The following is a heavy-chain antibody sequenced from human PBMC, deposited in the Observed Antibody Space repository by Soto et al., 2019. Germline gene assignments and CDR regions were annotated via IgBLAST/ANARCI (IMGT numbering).Heavy chain of an antibody. CDR1: GFTFSSYA. Sequence: QVQLVESGGGVVQPGRSLRLSCAASGFTFSSYAMHWVRQAPGKGLEWVAVISYDGSNKYYADSVKGRFTISRDNSKNTLYLQMYSLRAEDTAVYYCASDIVVVVAATPFDYWGQGTLVTVSS. CDR3: ASDIVVVVAATPFDY. J-gene: IGHJ4*02. CDR2: ISYDGSNK. V-gene: IGHV3-30-3*01. D-gene: IGHD2-15*01.